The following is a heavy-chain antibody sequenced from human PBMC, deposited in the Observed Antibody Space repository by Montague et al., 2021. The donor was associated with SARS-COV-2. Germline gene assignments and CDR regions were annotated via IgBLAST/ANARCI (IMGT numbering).Heavy chain of an antibody. CDR2: INHSGST. D-gene: IGHD3-22*01. J-gene: IGHJ2*01. V-gene: IGHV4-34*01. CDR1: NGSFGSYY. Sequence: SETLSLTCAVYNGSFGSYYWTWIRQPPGKGLEWIGEINHSGSTNYNPSLRSRVTISVDTSKNQFSLKLSAVTAADTAVYYCARGAPTISMILVVMTGAGWYFDLWGRGTLVTVSS. CDR3: ARGAPTISMILVVMTGAGWYFDL.